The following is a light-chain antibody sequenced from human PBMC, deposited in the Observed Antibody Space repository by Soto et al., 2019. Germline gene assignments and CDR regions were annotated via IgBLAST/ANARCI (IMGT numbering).Light chain of an antibody. J-gene: IGLJ2*01. CDR3: SSYTTSSTHVV. V-gene: IGLV2-14*01. CDR2: DVS. Sequence: QYVLTQPASVSGSPGQSITISCTGTSSDVGSYNYVSWYQQYPGKAPKPMIYDVSNRPSGVSYRFSGSKSGNTASLTISGLQAEDEADYYCSSYTTSSTHVVFGGGTKLTVL. CDR1: SSDVGSYNY.